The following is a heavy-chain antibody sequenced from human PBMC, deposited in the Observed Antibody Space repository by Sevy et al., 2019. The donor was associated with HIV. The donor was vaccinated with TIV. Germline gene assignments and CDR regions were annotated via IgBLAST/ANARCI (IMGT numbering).Heavy chain of an antibody. CDR1: GFTFSNAW. CDR2: IKSKTDGGTT. Sequence: GGSLRLSCAASGFTFSNAWMSWVRQAPGKGLEWVGRIKSKTDGGTTDYAAPVKGRFTISRDDSKTTLYLQMNSLKTEDTAVYYCTTGPVGATTTYWGQGTLVTVSS. D-gene: IGHD1-26*01. CDR3: TTGPVGATTTY. V-gene: IGHV3-15*01. J-gene: IGHJ4*02.